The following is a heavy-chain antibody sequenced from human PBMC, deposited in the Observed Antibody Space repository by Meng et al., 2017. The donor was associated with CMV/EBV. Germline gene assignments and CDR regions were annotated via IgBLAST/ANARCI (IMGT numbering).Heavy chain of an antibody. D-gene: IGHD3-10*01. CDR3: ARGNYYGSGHYYYYYYGMDV. V-gene: IGHV3-48*03. CDR2: IGPRGSTM. CDR1: EFNFSSYE. Sequence: GESLKISCAASEFNFSSYEMNWVRQAPGRGLEWVSYIGPRGSTMYYADSVKGRFTLSRDNAKNSLLLQMNSLRAEDTAVYYCARGNYYGSGHYYYYYYGMDVWGQGTTVTVSS. J-gene: IGHJ6*02.